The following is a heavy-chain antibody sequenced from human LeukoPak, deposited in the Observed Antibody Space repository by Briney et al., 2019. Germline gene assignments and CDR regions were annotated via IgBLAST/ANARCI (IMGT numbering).Heavy chain of an antibody. V-gene: IGHV3-23*01. Sequence: GGSLRLSCAASGFTFSSHAMSWVRQSPGKGLEWVSTISINGINTYYADSVKGRFTIPRDNSKDTLYLQMISLRADDTAVYYCAKAGYSGYDDYWGQGTLVTVSS. J-gene: IGHJ4*02. CDR2: ISINGINT. CDR1: GFTFSSHA. D-gene: IGHD5-12*01. CDR3: AKAGYSGYDDY.